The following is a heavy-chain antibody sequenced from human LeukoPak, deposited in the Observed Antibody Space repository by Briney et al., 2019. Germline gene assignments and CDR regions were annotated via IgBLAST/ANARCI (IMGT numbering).Heavy chain of an antibody. CDR1: GGSTSSGSYY. J-gene: IGHJ4*02. Sequence: SQTLSLTCTVSGGSTSSGSYYWSWIRQPAGKGLEWIGRIYTSGSTNYNPSLKSRVTISVHTSKNQFSLKLSSVTAADTAVYYCARGGGGRGYYDSSGYYYEGGSYFDYWGQGTLVTVSS. D-gene: IGHD3-22*01. V-gene: IGHV4-61*02. CDR3: ARGGGGRGYYDSSGYYYEGGSYFDY. CDR2: IYTSGST.